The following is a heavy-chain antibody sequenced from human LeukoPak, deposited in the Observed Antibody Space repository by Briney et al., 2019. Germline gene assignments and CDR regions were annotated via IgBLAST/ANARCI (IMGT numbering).Heavy chain of an antibody. D-gene: IGHD2-2*01. CDR2: ISSGGGST. Sequence: PGGSLRLSCAASGFMFNSYAMTWVRQAPGRGLEWVSSISSGGGSTYYADSVKGRFTISRDKSKNTLYLQMNSLRAEDTAVYYCAKVGPSLILVPTAYYYFDLWGRGTLVTVSS. CDR3: AKVGPSLILVPTAYYYFDL. V-gene: IGHV3-23*01. J-gene: IGHJ2*01. CDR1: GFMFNSYA.